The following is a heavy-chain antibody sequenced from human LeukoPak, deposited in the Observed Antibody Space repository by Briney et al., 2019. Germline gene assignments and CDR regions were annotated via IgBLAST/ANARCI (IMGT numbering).Heavy chain of an antibody. V-gene: IGHV1-8*01. CDR1: GYTFTSYD. CDR2: MNPNSGNT. J-gene: IGHJ6*03. Sequence: ASVKVSCKASGYTFTSYDINWVRQATGQGLEWMGWMNPNSGNTGYAQKFQGRVTMTRNTSISTAYMELSSLRSEDTAVYYCARASLHDYYYYMDVWGKGTTVTISS. CDR3: ARASLHDYYYYMDV.